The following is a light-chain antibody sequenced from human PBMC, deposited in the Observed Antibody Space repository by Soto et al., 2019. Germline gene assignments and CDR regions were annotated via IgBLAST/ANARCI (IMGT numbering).Light chain of an antibody. CDR3: SSYTSNSTLYV. J-gene: IGLJ1*01. CDR2: DVS. Sequence: QPVLTQPASVSGSPGQSIAISCTGTSSDVGGYKYVSWYQHHPGKAPKLMIYDVSNRPSGVSNRFSGSKSGNTASLTISGLQAEDEADYYCSSYTSNSTLYVFGTGTKLTVL. V-gene: IGLV2-14*03. CDR1: SSDVGGYKY.